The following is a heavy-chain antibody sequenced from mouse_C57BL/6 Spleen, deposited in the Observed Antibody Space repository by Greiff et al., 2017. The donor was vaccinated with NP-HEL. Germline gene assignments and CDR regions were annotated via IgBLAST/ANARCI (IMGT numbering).Heavy chain of an antibody. Sequence: VKLVESGAELVKPGASVKISCKASGYAFSSYWMNWVKQRPGKGLEWIGQIYPGDGDTNYNGKFKGKATLTADKSSSTAYMQLSSLTSEDSAVYFCARDGGFAYWGQGTLVTVSA. V-gene: IGHV1-80*01. CDR3: ARDGGFAY. CDR1: GYAFSSYW. D-gene: IGHD2-3*01. J-gene: IGHJ3*01. CDR2: IYPGDGDT.